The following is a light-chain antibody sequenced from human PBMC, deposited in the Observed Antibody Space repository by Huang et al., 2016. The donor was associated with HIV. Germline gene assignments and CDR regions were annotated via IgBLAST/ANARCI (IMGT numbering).Light chain of an antibody. CDR2: GAS. V-gene: IGKV3-15*01. CDR1: QSVATT. J-gene: IGKJ1*01. CDR3: QQYNDWPRA. Sequence: EIVMTQSPATLSVSPGERVTLSCRASQSVATTLAWYQHKPGQAPRLLIYGASSRATGVPARFSGSGSGTDFTLTIGSLQSEDFAVYYCQQYNDWPRAFGQGTKVEIK.